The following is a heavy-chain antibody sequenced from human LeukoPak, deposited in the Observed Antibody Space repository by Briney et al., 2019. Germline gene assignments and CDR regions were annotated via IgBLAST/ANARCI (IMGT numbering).Heavy chain of an antibody. CDR2: IKQDGSEK. CDR1: GFTFSSCW. D-gene: IGHD6-13*01. CDR3: ARDLYSSDY. V-gene: IGHV3-7*01. J-gene: IGHJ4*02. Sequence: PGGSLRLSCAASGFTFSSCWMSWVRQAPGKGLEWVANIKQDGSEKYYVDSVKGRFTISRDNAKNSLYLQMNSLRAEDTAVYYCARDLYSSDYWGQGTLVTVSS.